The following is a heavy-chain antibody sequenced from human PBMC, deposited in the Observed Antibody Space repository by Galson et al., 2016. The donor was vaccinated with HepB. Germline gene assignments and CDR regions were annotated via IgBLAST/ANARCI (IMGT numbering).Heavy chain of an antibody. V-gene: IGHV3-30*18. CDR2: ISYDGTHK. D-gene: IGHD1-26*01. Sequence: SLRLSCAASGFTFSGYAMHWVRQAPGKGLEWVAVISYDGTHKFYTDSVKGRCTISRDNLRNTLFLQMNSLRVEDTAVYYCAKDWQTEVGSTSLDYWGQGTLLTVSS. CDR1: GFTFSGYA. J-gene: IGHJ4*02. CDR3: AKDWQTEVGSTSLDY.